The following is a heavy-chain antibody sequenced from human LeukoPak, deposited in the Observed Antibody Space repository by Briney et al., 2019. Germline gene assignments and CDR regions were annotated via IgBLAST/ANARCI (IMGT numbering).Heavy chain of an antibody. V-gene: IGHV4-4*07. Sequence: SETLSLTCTVSGGSISSYYWSWIRQPAGKGLGWIGRAYTSGVTNYNPSLKSRVTMSVDTSKSQFSLNLSSVTAADTAVYYCARGGDSGYDYWGQGTLVTVSS. CDR3: ARGGDSGYDY. D-gene: IGHD5-12*01. CDR2: AYTSGVT. CDR1: GGSISSYY. J-gene: IGHJ4*02.